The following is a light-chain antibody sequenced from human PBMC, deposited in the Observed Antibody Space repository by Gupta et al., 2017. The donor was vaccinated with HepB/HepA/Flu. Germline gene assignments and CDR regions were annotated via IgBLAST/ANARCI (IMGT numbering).Light chain of an antibody. CDR3: LQYDNHPYT. V-gene: IGKV1-33*01. J-gene: IGKJ2*01. CDR1: QDIRKF. CDR2: GVS. Sequence: IDLTPSLSSLSAPTGDRGSITCQSSQDIRKFLNWFQHTPGRAPQLLLYGVSNLQEGVPSRFSGSGSGTHFTLTIDSLQPEDIGTYYCLQYDNHPYTFGQGTVLEI.